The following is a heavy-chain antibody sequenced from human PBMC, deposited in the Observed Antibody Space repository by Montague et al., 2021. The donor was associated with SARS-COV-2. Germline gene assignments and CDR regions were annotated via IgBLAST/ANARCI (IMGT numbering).Heavy chain of an antibody. CDR3: ARGGLGNRGFDY. CDR1: GGSINSGNYY. V-gene: IGHV4-31*03. CDR2: IHYSGSA. Sequence: TLSLTCTVSGGSINSGNYYWSWVRQHPGKGLEWIGYIHYSGSAYYSPSLRSRLTISMDTSKKQLSLRLTSVTAADTAVYFCARGGLGNRGFDYWGQGALVTVSS. J-gene: IGHJ4*02. D-gene: IGHD3/OR15-3a*01.